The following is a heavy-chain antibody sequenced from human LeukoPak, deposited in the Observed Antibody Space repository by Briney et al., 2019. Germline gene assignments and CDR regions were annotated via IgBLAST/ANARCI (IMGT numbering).Heavy chain of an antibody. D-gene: IGHD3-22*01. CDR3: AKDGGDSSGYPDFDY. CDR1: GFTFSSYN. V-gene: IGHV3-48*01. Sequence: GGSLRLSCAASGFTFSSYNMNWVRQAPGEGLEWVSYISSSSSTIYYADSVKGRFTISRDNAKNSLYLQMNSLRAEDTAVYYCAKDGGDSSGYPDFDYWGQGTLVTVSS. CDR2: ISSSSSTI. J-gene: IGHJ4*02.